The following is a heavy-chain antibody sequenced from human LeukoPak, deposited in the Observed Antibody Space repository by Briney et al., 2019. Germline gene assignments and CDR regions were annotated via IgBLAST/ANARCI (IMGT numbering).Heavy chain of an antibody. V-gene: IGHV3-30-3*01. CDR2: ISYDGSNK. D-gene: IGHD6-6*01. Sequence: PGGSLRLSCAASGFTFSSYAMHWVRQAPGKGLEWVAVISYDGSNKYYADSVKGRFTISRDNSKNTLYLQMNSLRAEDTAVYYCARFSSTPDWGQGTLVTVSP. J-gene: IGHJ4*02. CDR1: GFTFSSYA. CDR3: ARFSSTPD.